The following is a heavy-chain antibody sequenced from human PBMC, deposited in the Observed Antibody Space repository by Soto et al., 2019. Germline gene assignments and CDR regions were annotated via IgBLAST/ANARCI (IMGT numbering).Heavy chain of an antibody. V-gene: IGHV4-59*01. D-gene: IGHD3-10*01. CDR2: IYYSGST. CDR1: GGSISSYY. J-gene: IGHJ4*02. CDR3: ARAPRGNYGYPSYFDY. Sequence: PSETLSLTCTVSGGSISSYYWSWIRQPPGKGLELVGYIYYSGSTNYNPSLKSRVTISVDTSKNQFSLKLSSVTAADTAVYYCARAPRGNYGYPSYFDYWGRGTLVTVSS.